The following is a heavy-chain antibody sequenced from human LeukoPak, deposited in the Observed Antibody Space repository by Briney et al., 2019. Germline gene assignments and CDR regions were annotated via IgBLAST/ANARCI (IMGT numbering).Heavy chain of an antibody. CDR2: IYYSGST. V-gene: IGHV4-39*07. CDR3: ARGRGVHGSGGGQNWFDP. CDR1: GGSISSSSYY. D-gene: IGHD2-15*01. Sequence: SETLSLTCTVSGGSISSSSYYWGWIRQPPGKGLEWIGSIYYSGSTYYNPSLKSRVTISVDTSKNQFSLKLSSVTAADTAVYYCARGRGVHGSGGGQNWFDPWGQGTLVTVSS. J-gene: IGHJ5*02.